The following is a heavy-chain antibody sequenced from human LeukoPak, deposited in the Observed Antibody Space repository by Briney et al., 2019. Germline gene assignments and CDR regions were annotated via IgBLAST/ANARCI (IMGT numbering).Heavy chain of an antibody. J-gene: IGHJ6*03. CDR1: GFAFRNYW. Sequence: GGSLRLSCVASGFAFRNYWMYWVRHGPGKGLVWLSRINPDGSTTTYADSVKGRSTISRDNAKNSLYLQMNSLRAEDTAVYYCARSSGWYHRGPDYYYYYMDVWGKGTTVTVS. D-gene: IGHD6-19*01. CDR3: ARSSGWYHRGPDYYYYYMDV. CDR2: INPDGSTT. V-gene: IGHV3-74*01.